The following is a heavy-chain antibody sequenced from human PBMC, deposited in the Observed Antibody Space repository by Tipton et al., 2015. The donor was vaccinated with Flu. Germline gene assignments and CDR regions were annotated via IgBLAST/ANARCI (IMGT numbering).Heavy chain of an antibody. V-gene: IGHV4-59*01. Sequence: TLSLTCTVSGGSISSYYWSWIRQPPGKGLEWIGYIYYSGSTNYNPSLKSRVTISVGTSKNQFSLKLSSVTAADTAVYYCARASSIAAYDFWSGYSYYFDYWGQGTLVTVSS. D-gene: IGHD3-3*01. CDR1: GGSISSYY. CDR3: ARASSIAAYDFWSGYSYYFDY. J-gene: IGHJ4*02. CDR2: IYYSGST.